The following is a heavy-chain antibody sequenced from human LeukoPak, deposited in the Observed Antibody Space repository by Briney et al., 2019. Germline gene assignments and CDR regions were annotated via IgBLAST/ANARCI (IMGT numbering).Heavy chain of an antibody. CDR3: ARGTGYRTGGSCYNWFDP. V-gene: IGHV1-8*01. CDR2: MNPNSGNT. CDR1: GYTFTSYD. Sequence: ASVKVSCKASGYTFTSYDINWVRQATGQGLEWMGWMNPNSGNTGYAQKFQGRVTMTRNTSISIAYMELSSLRSEDTAVYYCARGTGYRTGGSCYNWFDPWGQGTLVTVSS. J-gene: IGHJ5*02. D-gene: IGHD2-15*01.